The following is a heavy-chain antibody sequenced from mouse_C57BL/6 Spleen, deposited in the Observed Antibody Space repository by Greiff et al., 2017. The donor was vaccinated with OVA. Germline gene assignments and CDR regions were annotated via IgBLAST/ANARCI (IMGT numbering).Heavy chain of an antibody. CDR1: GYSITSGYY. CDR2: ISYDGSN. D-gene: IGHD2-4*01. CDR3: ARDRGITHFDY. J-gene: IGHJ2*01. V-gene: IGHV3-6*01. Sequence: EVQLQESGPGLVKPSQSLSLTCSVTGYSITSGYYWNWIRQFPGNKLEWMGYISYDGSNNYNPSLKNRISTTRDTSKNQFFLKLNSVTTEDTATYYCARDRGITHFDYWGQGTTLTVSS.